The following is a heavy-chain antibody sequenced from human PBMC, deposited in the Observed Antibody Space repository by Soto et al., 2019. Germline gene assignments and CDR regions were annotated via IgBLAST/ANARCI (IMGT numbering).Heavy chain of an antibody. J-gene: IGHJ6*03. V-gene: IGHV3-66*01. CDR1: GFTVSSNY. CDR2: IYSGGST. CDR3: ARDNKQLVLMDYYYYYMDV. Sequence: GGSLRLSCAASGFTVSSNYMSWVRQAPGKGLEWVSVIYSGGSTYYADSVKGRFTISRDNSKNTLYLQMNSLRAEDTAVYYCARDNKQLVLMDYYYYYMDVWGKGTTVTVSS. D-gene: IGHD6-13*01.